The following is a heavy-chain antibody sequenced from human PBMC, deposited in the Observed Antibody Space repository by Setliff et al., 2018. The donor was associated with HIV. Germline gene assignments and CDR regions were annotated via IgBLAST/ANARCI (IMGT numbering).Heavy chain of an antibody. V-gene: IGHV1-69*13. CDR3: ARDREAEGDAFDI. CDR1: GGTFSRDA. Sequence: ASVKVSCKASGGTFSRDAISWVRQAPGQGLEWMGGIISMFGTANYAQKFQGRVTITADESTNTAYMELSSLGSEDTAVYYCARDREAEGDAFDIWGQGTMVTVSS. J-gene: IGHJ3*02. CDR2: IISMFGTA. D-gene: IGHD3-10*01.